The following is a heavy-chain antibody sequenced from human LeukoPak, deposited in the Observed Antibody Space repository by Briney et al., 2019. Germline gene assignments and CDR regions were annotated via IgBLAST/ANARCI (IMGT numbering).Heavy chain of an antibody. V-gene: IGHV3-48*01. CDR1: GFTFSRHS. J-gene: IGHJ4*02. CDR3: ARNDYGDYGFDY. CDR2: IAANSNQI. D-gene: IGHD4-17*01. Sequence: GGSLRLSCAASGFTFSRHSMHWVRQAPGKGLEWVSFIAANSNQIDYADSVKGRFTISRDNAKKSFYLQMNSLRAEDTAVYYCARNDYGDYGFDYWGQGTLVTVSS.